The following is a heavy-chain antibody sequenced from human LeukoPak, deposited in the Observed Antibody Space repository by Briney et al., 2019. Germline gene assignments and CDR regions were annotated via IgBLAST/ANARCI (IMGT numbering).Heavy chain of an antibody. J-gene: IGHJ2*01. CDR3: ARVSGRFTWYFDL. Sequence: GGSLRLSCAASGFTFSSYEMNWVRQAPGKGLEWVSYISSSGSTMYYADSVKGRFTISRDNAKNSLYLQMNSLRAEDTAVYYCARVSGRFTWYFDLWGRGTLVTVSS. V-gene: IGHV3-48*03. CDR2: ISSSGSTM. CDR1: GFTFSSYE.